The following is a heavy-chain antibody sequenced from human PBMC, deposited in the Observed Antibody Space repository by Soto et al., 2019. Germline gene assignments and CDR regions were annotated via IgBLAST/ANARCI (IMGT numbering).Heavy chain of an antibody. D-gene: IGHD5-18*01. CDR3: ATSVNSAMAFDY. CDR2: INPHGGIT. V-gene: IGHV1-46*01. J-gene: IGHJ4*02. CDR1: GYTFTPYY. Sequence: QVQLVPSGAEVKKPGASVRVSCKASGYTFTPYYIPWVRQAPGQGLAWMGIINPHGGITTYAQKFRAGFSMTRDTSTSTVYLELSSLRSEDSAVYYCATSVNSAMAFDYWGQGTLVTVSS.